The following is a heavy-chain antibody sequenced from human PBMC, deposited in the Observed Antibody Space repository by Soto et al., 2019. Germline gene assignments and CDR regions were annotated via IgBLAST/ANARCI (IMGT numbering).Heavy chain of an antibody. CDR2: IIPILGIA. D-gene: IGHD3-22*01. J-gene: IGHJ6*02. CDR3: ARGYYYDSSGYLNYYGMDV. V-gene: IGHV1-69*02. Sequence: QVQLVQSGAEVKKPGSSVKVSCKASGGTFSSYTISWVRQAPGQGLEWMGRIIPILGIANYAQKFQGRVTITADKSTSXAXXELSSLRSEDTAVYYCARGYYYDSSGYLNYYGMDVWGQGTTVTVSS. CDR1: GGTFSSYT.